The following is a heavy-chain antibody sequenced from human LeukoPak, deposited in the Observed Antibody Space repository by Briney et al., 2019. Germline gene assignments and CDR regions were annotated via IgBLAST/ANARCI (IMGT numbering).Heavy chain of an antibody. CDR2: ISAYNGNT. Sequence: GASVKVSCKASGYTFTGYGISWVRQAPGQGLEWMGWISAYNGNTNYAQKLQGRVIMTTDTSTSTAYMELRSLRSDDTAVYYCARDPMVRGVRERFDPWGQGTLVTVSS. J-gene: IGHJ5*02. CDR3: ARDPMVRGVRERFDP. CDR1: GYTFTGYG. D-gene: IGHD3-10*01. V-gene: IGHV1-18*01.